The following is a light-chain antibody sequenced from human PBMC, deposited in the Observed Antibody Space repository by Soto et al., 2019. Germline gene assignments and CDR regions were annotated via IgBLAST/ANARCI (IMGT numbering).Light chain of an antibody. V-gene: IGKV3D-15*01. CDR1: QSVSSD. CDR2: GAS. Sequence: IVMTQSPATLSVSPGERATLACRASQSVSSDLAWYQQKPGKAPRLLIFGASTRPTGIPSRFSGSGSGTDFTLTISSLEPEDFSVYYCHQHGTAPLTFGPGTKVDIK. J-gene: IGKJ3*01. CDR3: HQHGTAPLT.